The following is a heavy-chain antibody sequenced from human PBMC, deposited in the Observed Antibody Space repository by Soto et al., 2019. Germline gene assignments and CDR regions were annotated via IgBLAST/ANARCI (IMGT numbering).Heavy chain of an antibody. CDR1: GYTFTGYY. D-gene: IGHD6-19*01. CDR2: INPNSGGT. V-gene: IGHV1-2*04. Sequence: ASVKVSCKASGYTFTGYYMHWVRQAPGQGLEWMGWINPNSGGTNYAQKFQGWVTMTRDTSISTAYMELSRLRSDDTAVYYCARTPVAGNKNWFDPWGQGTLVTVSS. CDR3: ARTPVAGNKNWFDP. J-gene: IGHJ5*02.